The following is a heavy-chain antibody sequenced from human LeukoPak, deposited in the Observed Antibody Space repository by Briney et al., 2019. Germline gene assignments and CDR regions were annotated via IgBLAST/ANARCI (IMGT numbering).Heavy chain of an antibody. Sequence: GASVKVSCKASGYTFTSYGISWVRQAPGQGLEWMGWINPNSGGTNYAQKFQGRDTMTRDTSISTAYMELSRLRSDDTAVYYCASAIYDFWSGYHEYFQHWGQGTLVTVSS. J-gene: IGHJ1*01. CDR1: GYTFTSYG. D-gene: IGHD3-3*01. CDR2: INPNSGGT. CDR3: ASAIYDFWSGYHEYFQH. V-gene: IGHV1-2*02.